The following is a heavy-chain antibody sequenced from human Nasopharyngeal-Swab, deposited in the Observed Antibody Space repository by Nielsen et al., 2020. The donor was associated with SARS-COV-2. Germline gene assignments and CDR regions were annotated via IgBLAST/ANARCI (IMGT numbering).Heavy chain of an antibody. V-gene: IGHV1-69*13. D-gene: IGHD6-13*01. Sequence: SVKVSCKASGGTFSSYAISWVRQAPGQGLEWMGGIIPIFGTANYAQKFQGRVTITADESTSTAYMELSSLRSEDTAVYCCAREWVWRIAAAGTSGWFDPWSQGTLVTVSS. CDR1: GGTFSSYA. J-gene: IGHJ5*02. CDR3: AREWVWRIAAAGTSGWFDP. CDR2: IIPIFGTA.